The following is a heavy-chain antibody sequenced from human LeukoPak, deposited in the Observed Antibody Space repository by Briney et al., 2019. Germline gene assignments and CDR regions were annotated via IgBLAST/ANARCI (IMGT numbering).Heavy chain of an antibody. CDR1: GYTFTSYD. CDR3: ARVMITFGGVIVDNWFDP. Sequence: ASVKVSCKASGYTFTSYDINWVRQATGQGLEWMGWMNPDSGNTGYAQKFQGRVTMTRNTSISTAYMELSSLRSEDTAVYYCARVMITFGGVIVDNWFDPWGQGTLVTVSS. CDR2: MNPDSGNT. J-gene: IGHJ5*02. D-gene: IGHD3-16*02. V-gene: IGHV1-8*01.